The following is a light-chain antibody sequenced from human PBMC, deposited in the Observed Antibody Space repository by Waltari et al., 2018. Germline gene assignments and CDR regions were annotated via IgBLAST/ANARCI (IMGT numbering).Light chain of an antibody. CDR2: EVT. J-gene: IGLJ3*02. CDR1: SSXXXXXXX. CDR3: TSYTSSITLV. Sequence: QSALTQPASVSGSPGQSITISCTGTSSXXXXXXXXXXYQQHPGKATQLLIYEVTNRPSGVSDRFSGSKSGNTASLTISGLQAEDEADYYCTSYTSSITLVFGGGTKLTVL. V-gene: IGLV2-14*01.